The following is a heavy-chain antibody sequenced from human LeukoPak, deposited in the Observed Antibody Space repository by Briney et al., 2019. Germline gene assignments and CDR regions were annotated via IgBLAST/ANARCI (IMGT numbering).Heavy chain of an antibody. J-gene: IGHJ4*02. V-gene: IGHV1-2*06. CDR3: ARGGPGGSGSYYNIDY. D-gene: IGHD3-10*01. CDR1: GYTFTGYY. CDR2: INPNSGRT. Sequence: GASVKVSCKASGYTFTGYYMHWVRQAPGQGLEWIGRINPNSGRTNYAQKFQGRVTRNRDTSISPAYMEPSRLRSDDTAVYYGARGGPGGSGSYYNIDYWGQGTLVTVSS.